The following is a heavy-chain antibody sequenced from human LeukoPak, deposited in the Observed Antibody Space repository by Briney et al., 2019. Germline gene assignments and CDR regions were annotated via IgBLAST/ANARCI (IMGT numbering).Heavy chain of an antibody. CDR2: ISGSGGST. CDR3: AKDMGEKNYDFWSGYYARRYYFDY. V-gene: IGHV3-23*01. D-gene: IGHD3-3*01. Sequence: GGSLRLSCAASGFTFSSYAMSWVRQAPGKGLEWVSAISGSGGSTYYADSVKGRFTISRDNSKNTLYLQMNSLRAEDTAVCYCAKDMGEKNYDFWSGYYARRYYFDYWGQGTLVTVSS. CDR1: GFTFSSYA. J-gene: IGHJ4*02.